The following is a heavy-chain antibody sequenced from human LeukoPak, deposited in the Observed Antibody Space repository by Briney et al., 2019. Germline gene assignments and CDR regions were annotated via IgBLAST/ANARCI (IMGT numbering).Heavy chain of an antibody. CDR1: GGTFSSYA. Sequence: GPSVKVSCKASGGTFSSYAISWVRQAPGQGLEWMGGIIPIFGTANYAQKFQSRVTITADESTSTAYMELSSLRSEDTAVYYCAREAVVPAAIGYYYYGMDVWGKGTTVTVSS. V-gene: IGHV1-69*13. CDR2: IIPIFGTA. CDR3: AREAVVPAAIGYYYYGMDV. J-gene: IGHJ6*04. D-gene: IGHD2-2*01.